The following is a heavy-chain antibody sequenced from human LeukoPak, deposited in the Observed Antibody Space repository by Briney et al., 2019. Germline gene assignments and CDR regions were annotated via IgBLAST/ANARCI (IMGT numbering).Heavy chain of an antibody. Sequence: ASVKVSCKASGGTFSSYAISWVRQAPGQGLEWMGGIIPIFGTANYAQKFQGRVTIKADESTSTAYMALSSLGSEDPAVYYCVRGSGDSYGISVMDVWGQGTTVTLAS. CDR2: IIPIFGTA. J-gene: IGHJ6*01. CDR1: GGTFSSYA. D-gene: IGHD5-18*01. V-gene: IGHV1-69*13. CDR3: VRGSGDSYGISVMDV.